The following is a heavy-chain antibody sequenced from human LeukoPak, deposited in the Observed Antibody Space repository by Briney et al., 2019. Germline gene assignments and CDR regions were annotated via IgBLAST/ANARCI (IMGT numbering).Heavy chain of an antibody. V-gene: IGHV1-18*01. D-gene: IGHD1-26*01. CDR3: ARDELLRCDY. CDR1: GYTFTSYG. CDR2: ISAYNGNT. J-gene: IGHJ4*02. Sequence: ASVKVSCKAAGYTFTSYGISWVRQAPVQGLEWMRWISAYNGNTNYAQILQGRVTMTTDTSTSTAYMELRSLRSDYTAVYYCARDELLRCDYWGQGILVTVSS.